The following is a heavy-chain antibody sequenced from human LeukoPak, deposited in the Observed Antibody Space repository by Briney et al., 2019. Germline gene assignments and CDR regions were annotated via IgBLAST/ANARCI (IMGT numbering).Heavy chain of an antibody. CDR3: ARHYDFWSGYYYYYYYGMDV. CDR1: GGSISSCY. CDR2: IYYSGST. Sequence: PSETLPLTCTVSGGSISSCYWSWIRQPPGKGLEWIGYIYYSGSTNYNPSLKSRVTISVDTSKNQFSLKLSSVTAADTAVYYCARHYDFWSGYYYYYYYGMDVWGQGTTVTVSS. D-gene: IGHD3-3*01. V-gene: IGHV4-59*08. J-gene: IGHJ6*02.